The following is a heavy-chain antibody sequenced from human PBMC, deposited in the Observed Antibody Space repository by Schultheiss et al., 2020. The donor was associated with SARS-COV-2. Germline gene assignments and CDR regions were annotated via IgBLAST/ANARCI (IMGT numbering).Heavy chain of an antibody. CDR3: ARDAARRGY. CDR1: GFAFSSYA. Sequence: GGSLRLSCAASGFAFSSYALHWVRRAPGKGLEWVAVIWYDGSNKYYVDSVKGRFTISRDNSKNTLYLQMNSLRAEDTAVYYCARDAARRGYWGQGTLVTVSS. D-gene: IGHD6-6*01. CDR2: IWYDGSNK. V-gene: IGHV3-33*08. J-gene: IGHJ4*02.